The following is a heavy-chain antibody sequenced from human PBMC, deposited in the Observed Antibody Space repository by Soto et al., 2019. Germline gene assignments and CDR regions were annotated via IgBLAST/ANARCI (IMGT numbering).Heavy chain of an antibody. V-gene: IGHV4-4*07. Sequence: QVQLQESGPGLVKPSETLSLTCTVSGGSISSYYWSWIRQPAGKGLEWIGRIYTSGSTNYNPSLKSRVTMSVDTSKNQFSLKLSSVTAADTAVYYCARDAAAGRTPYYYYYGMDVWGQGTTVTVSS. CDR2: IYTSGST. D-gene: IGHD6-13*01. CDR1: GGSISSYY. CDR3: ARDAAAGRTPYYYYYGMDV. J-gene: IGHJ6*02.